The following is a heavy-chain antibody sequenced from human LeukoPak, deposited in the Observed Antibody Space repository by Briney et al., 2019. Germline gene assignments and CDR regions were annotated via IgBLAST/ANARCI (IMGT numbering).Heavy chain of an antibody. CDR1: GGSISSYY. J-gene: IGHJ3*02. V-gene: IGHV4-59*01. D-gene: IGHD6-19*01. CDR2: IYYSGST. CDR3: ARDSNWYSSGDAFDI. Sequence: SETLSLTCTVSGGSISSYYWSWIRQPPGKGLEWIGYIYYSGSTNYNPSLKSRVTISVDTSKNQFSLKLSSVTAADTAVYYCARDSNWYSSGDAFDIWGQGTMVTVSS.